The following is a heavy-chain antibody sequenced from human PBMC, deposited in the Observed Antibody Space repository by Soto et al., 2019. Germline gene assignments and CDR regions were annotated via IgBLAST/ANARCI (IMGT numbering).Heavy chain of an antibody. CDR2: ISGSGGST. CDR1: GFTFSNYA. J-gene: IGHJ4*02. Sequence: EVQLLESGGGLVQPGGSLRLSCAASGFTFSNYAMSWVRQAPGKGLEWVSAISGSGGSTYYADSVKGRFTISRDNSKNALYLQMHSLGAGDTAVYYCANGASGWYLDYWGQGTLVTVSS. D-gene: IGHD6-19*01. V-gene: IGHV3-23*01. CDR3: ANGASGWYLDY.